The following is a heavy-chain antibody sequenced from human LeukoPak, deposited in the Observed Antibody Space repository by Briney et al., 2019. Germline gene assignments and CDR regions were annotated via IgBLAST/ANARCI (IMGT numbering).Heavy chain of an antibody. CDR1: GYTFTSYG. D-gene: IGHD5-12*01. J-gene: IGHJ4*02. Sequence: ASVKLSCKASGYTFTSYGITWVRHAPRQGLEWMGWISTYNGNTNYAQNLQGRVSMTTDTSTSTAYMELRSLRSDDTAVYYCARGRGSTSRYWGQGTLVTVSS. V-gene: IGHV1-18*01. CDR2: ISTYNGNT. CDR3: ARGRGSTSRY.